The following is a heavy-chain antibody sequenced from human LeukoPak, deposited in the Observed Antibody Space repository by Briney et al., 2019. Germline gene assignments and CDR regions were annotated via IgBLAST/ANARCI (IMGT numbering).Heavy chain of an antibody. V-gene: IGHV1-18*01. CDR3: ASTRDGYRGGAFDI. J-gene: IGHJ3*02. D-gene: IGHD5-24*01. Sequence: GASVKVSCKASNYTFTSYGISWVRQAPGQGLEWMGWISAYNGNTNSAQKVQDRVTMTTDTSTSTAYMELRSLRSDDTAVYYCASTRDGYRGGAFDIWGQGTMVTVSS. CDR2: ISAYNGNT. CDR1: NYTFTSYG.